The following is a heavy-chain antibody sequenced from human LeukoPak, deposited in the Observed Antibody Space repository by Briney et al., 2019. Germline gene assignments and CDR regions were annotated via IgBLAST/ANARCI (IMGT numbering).Heavy chain of an antibody. J-gene: IGHJ6*03. Sequence: GGPLRLSCAASGFTFSSYSMNWVRQAPGKGLEWVSSISSSSSYIYYADTVKGRFTISRDNAKNSLYLQMNSLRAEDTAVYYCARLEGSKDYYDRYYYYMDVWGKGTTVTVSS. CDR1: GFTFSSYS. CDR2: ISSSSSYI. D-gene: IGHD3-22*01. CDR3: ARLEGSKDYYDRYYYYMDV. V-gene: IGHV3-21*01.